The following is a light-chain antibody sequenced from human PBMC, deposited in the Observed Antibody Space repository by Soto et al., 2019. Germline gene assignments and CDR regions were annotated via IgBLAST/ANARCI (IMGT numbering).Light chain of an antibody. CDR3: QQSYSTPSIT. J-gene: IGKJ5*01. Sequence: ILLTQSPSSLSASVGDRVTITCRASQSISSWLAWYQQKPGKAPKLLIYKASTLKSGVPSRFSGSGSGTEFTLTISSLQPEDFATYYCQQSYSTPSITFGQGTRLEIK. CDR1: QSISSW. V-gene: IGKV1-5*03. CDR2: KAS.